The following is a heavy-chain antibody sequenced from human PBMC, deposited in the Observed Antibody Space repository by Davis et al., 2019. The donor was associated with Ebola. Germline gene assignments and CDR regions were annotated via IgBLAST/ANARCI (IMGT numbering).Heavy chain of an antibody. V-gene: IGHV3-7*01. CDR1: GFTVSSNY. CDR3: LYGMDV. CDR2: IKQDGSEK. J-gene: IGHJ6*02. Sequence: GGSLRLSCAASGFTVSSNYMSWVRQAPGKGLEWVASIKQDGSEKYYVDSVKGRFTISRDNVKNSLYLQMNSLRAEDTAVYYCLYGMDVWGQGTTVTVSS.